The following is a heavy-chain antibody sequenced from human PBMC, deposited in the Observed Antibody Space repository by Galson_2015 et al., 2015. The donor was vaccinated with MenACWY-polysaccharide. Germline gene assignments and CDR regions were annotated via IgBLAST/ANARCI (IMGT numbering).Heavy chain of an antibody. CDR3: ATGSDSSGYLGSEGRTPFDY. Sequence: SVKVSCKVSGYTLTELSMHWVRQAPGKGLEWMGGFDPEDGETIYAQKFQGRVTMTEDTSTDTAYMELSSLRSEDTAVYYCATGSDSSGYLGSEGRTPFDYWGQGTLVTVSS. D-gene: IGHD3-22*01. CDR2: FDPEDGET. CDR1: GYTLTELS. V-gene: IGHV1-24*01. J-gene: IGHJ4*02.